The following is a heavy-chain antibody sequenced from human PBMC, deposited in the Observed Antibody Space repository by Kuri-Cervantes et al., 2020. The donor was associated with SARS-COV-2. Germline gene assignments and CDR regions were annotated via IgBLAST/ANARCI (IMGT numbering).Heavy chain of an antibody. J-gene: IGHJ5*02. V-gene: IGHV3-23*01. CDR1: GFTFSSYA. D-gene: IGHD3-10*01. CDR2: ISGSGGST. CDR3: TTAPLLWFGEFNSWFDP. Sequence: GGSLRLSCAASGFTFSSYAMSWVRQAPGKGLEWVSAISGSGGSTYYADSVKGRFTIPRDNSKNTLYLQMNSLKTEDTAVYYCTTAPLLWFGEFNSWFDPWGQGTLVTVSS.